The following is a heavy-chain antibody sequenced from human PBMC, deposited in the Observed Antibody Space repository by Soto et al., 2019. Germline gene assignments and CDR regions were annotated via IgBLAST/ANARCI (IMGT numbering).Heavy chain of an antibody. Sequence: QVQLEQSGGEVKKPGSSVKVSCKASGVTFSKFIMTWVRQAPGLGLEWVGGIIPIFGTANYAQKFQGRVTNPADESTSTSYLEVSNLRSEDTAVYYCAKVRYSSPMGYYYGMDVWGQGTAVTVSS. CDR3: AKVRYSSPMGYYYGMDV. CDR2: IIPIFGTA. J-gene: IGHJ6*02. CDR1: GVTFSKFI. V-gene: IGHV1-69*01. D-gene: IGHD6-19*01.